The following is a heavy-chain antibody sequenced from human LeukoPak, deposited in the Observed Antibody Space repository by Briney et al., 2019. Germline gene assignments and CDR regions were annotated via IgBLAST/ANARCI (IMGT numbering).Heavy chain of an antibody. CDR3: ARDELLTTVTTVDYYYYYGMGV. V-gene: IGHV1-69*13. J-gene: IGHJ6*02. CDR2: IIPIFGTA. Sequence: ASVKVSCKASGGTFSSYAISWVRQAPGQGLEWMGGIIPIFGTANYAQKFQGRVTITADESTSTAYMELSSLRSEDTAVYYCARDELLTTVTTVDYYYYYGMGVWGQGTTVTVSS. D-gene: IGHD4-11*01. CDR1: GGTFSSYA.